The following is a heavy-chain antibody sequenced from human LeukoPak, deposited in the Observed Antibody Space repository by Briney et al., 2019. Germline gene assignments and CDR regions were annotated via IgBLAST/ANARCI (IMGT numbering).Heavy chain of an antibody. CDR1: GFTFSSYG. Sequence: PGGSLRLSCAASGFTFSSYGMHWVRQAPGKGLEWVAVIWYDGSNKYYADSVKGRFTISRDNSKNTLYLQMNSLRAEDTAVYYCAKAAQSRLRYYGSGSYEDYWGQGTPVTVSS. J-gene: IGHJ4*02. CDR2: IWYDGSNK. V-gene: IGHV3-33*06. CDR3: AKAAQSRLRYYGSGSYEDY. D-gene: IGHD3-10*01.